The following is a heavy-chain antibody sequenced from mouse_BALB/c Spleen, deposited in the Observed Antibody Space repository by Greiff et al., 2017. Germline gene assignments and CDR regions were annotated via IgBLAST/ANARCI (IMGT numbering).Heavy chain of an antibody. J-gene: IGHJ2*01. CDR1: GFTFSSFG. CDR3: AREGSTMITAGYFDY. D-gene: IGHD2-4*01. Sequence: DVMLVESGGGLVQPGGSRKLSCAASGFTFSSFGMHWVRQAPEKGLEWVAYISSGSSTIYYADTVKGRFTISRDNPKNTLFLQMTSLRSEDTAMYYCAREGSTMITAGYFDYWGQGTTLTVSS. V-gene: IGHV5-17*02. CDR2: ISSGSSTI.